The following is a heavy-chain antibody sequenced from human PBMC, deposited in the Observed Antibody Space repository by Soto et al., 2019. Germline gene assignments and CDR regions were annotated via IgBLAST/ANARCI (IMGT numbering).Heavy chain of an antibody. CDR1: GGTFSSYA. D-gene: IGHD2-21*01. V-gene: IGHV1-69*06. J-gene: IGHJ6*02. Sequence: QVQLVQSGAEVKKPGSSVKVSCKASGGTFSSYAISWVRQAPGHGLAWMGGIIPIFGTANYAQKFQGRVTITADKSASTADMELSRLRSEDTAVYYCAAGGFVVVSGDCGMDVWGQGTTVTVSS. CDR2: IIPIFGTA. CDR3: AAGGFVVVSGDCGMDV.